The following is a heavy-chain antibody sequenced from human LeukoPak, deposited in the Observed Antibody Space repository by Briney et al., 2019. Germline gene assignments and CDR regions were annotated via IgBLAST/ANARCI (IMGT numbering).Heavy chain of an antibody. CDR1: GFRFSDYD. CDR3: GRAFPPLRTASAGEW. J-gene: IGHJ1*01. D-gene: IGHD3-16*01. V-gene: IGHV3-21*01. CDR2: ISGSSSHV. Sequence: PRGSLRLSRSASGFRFSDYDTKWFRPAPGEGLEWISSISGSSSHVYYGDSVKGRFSISRDNAMNSVFLQMNSLGVDDTAVYYCGRAFPPLRTASAGEWWGQGTLVTVSS.